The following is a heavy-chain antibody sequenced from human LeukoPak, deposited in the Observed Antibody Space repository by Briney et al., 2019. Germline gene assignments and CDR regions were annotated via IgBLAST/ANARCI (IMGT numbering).Heavy chain of an antibody. V-gene: IGHV1-2*06. CDR2: INPNSGGT. J-gene: IGHJ6*03. CDR1: GYTFTGYY. CDR3: ARDGNYGSGSYYNPVIYYYYYYMDV. D-gene: IGHD3-10*01. Sequence: ASVKVSCKASGYTFTGYYMHWVRQAPGQGLEWMGRINPNSGGTSYAQKFQGRVTMTRDTSTSTVYMELSSLRSEDTAVYYCARDGNYGSGSYYNPVIYYYYYYMDVWVKGTTVTVSS.